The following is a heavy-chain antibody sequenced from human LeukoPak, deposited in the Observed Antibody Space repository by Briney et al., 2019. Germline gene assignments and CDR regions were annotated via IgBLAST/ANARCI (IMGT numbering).Heavy chain of an antibody. CDR3: AKNSRSSGYYLDY. CDR1: GFTFSSFA. J-gene: IGHJ4*02. Sequence: GGSLKLSCAASGFTFSSFAMSWVRRAPGKGLEWVSTISGSGGSTSYADSVKGRFTISRDNSKNTLYLQMNSLRAEDTALYYCAKNSRSSGYYLDYWGQGTLVTVSS. CDR2: ISGSGGST. V-gene: IGHV3-23*01. D-gene: IGHD3-22*01.